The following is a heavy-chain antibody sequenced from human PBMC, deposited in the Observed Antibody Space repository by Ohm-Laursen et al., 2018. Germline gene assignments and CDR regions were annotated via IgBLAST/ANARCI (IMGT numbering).Heavy chain of an antibody. CDR1: GFTFSSYE. J-gene: IGHJ4*02. D-gene: IGHD3-10*01. CDR3: AARGQYYFDY. CDR2: ISSSGSTI. Sequence: SLRLSCTAPGFTFSSYEMNWVRQAPGKGLEWVSYISSSGSTIHYADSVKGRFTSSRDNAKNSLYLQMNSLRAEDTAVYYCAARGQYYFDYWGQGTLVTVSS. V-gene: IGHV3-48*03.